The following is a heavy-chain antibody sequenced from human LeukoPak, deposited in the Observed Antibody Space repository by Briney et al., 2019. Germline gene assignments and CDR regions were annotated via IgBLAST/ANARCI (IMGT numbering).Heavy chain of an antibody. CDR3: ARGRFAGDY. J-gene: IGHJ4*02. D-gene: IGHD5-24*01. V-gene: IGHV4-59*01. CDR2: IYYSGST. CDR1: GGSISRYY. Sequence: PSETLSLTCTVSGGSISRYYWSWIRQPPGKGLEWIGHIYYSGSTNYNPSLKSRVTISVDTSKNQFSLKLSSVTAAGTAVYYCARGRFAGDYWGQGTLVTVSS.